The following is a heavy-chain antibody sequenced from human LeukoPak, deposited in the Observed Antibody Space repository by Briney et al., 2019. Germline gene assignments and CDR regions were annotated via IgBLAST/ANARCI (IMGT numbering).Heavy chain of an antibody. V-gene: IGHV4-30-2*01. CDR1: GGSISSGGYS. Sequence: SETLSLTCAVSGGSISSGGYSWSWIRQPPGKGLEWIGYIYHSGSTYYNPSLKSRVTISVDRSKNQFSLKLSSVTAADTAVYYCARMDIVATIIDYRGQGTLVAVSS. J-gene: IGHJ4*02. CDR2: IYHSGST. CDR3: ARMDIVATIIDY. D-gene: IGHD5-12*01.